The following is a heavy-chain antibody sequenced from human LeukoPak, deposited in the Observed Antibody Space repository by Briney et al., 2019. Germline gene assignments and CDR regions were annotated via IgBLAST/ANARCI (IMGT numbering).Heavy chain of an antibody. CDR1: GFTFSNYG. V-gene: IGHV3-33*01. Sequence: GGSLRLSCAASGFTFSNYGMHWVRQTPGKGLEWVAAIWYNGNKKFYAESVKGRFAISRDNSKNTLYPEMNSLRAEDTGVYYCARDNCSSTSCYDPWGQGTLVTVSS. CDR2: IWYNGNKK. D-gene: IGHD2-2*01. CDR3: ARDNCSSTSCYDP. J-gene: IGHJ5*02.